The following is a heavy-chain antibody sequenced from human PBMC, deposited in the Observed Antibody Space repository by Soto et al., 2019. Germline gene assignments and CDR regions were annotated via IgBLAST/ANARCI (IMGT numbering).Heavy chain of an antibody. D-gene: IGHD5-18*01. CDR3: ATEPRSWIQLWMGLG. V-gene: IGHV1-18*01. CDR2: ISAYNGNT. CDR1: GYTFTSYG. Sequence: ASVKVSCKASGYTFTSYGISWVRQAPGQGLEWMGWISAYNGNTNYAQKFQGRVTITADKSTSTVYMELSSLRSEDTAVYYCATEPRSWIQLWMGLGWGQGTLVTVSS. J-gene: IGHJ4*02.